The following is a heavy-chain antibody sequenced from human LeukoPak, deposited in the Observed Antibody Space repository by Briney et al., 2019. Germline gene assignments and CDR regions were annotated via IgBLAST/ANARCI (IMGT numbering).Heavy chain of an antibody. CDR2: IYYSGST. D-gene: IGHD3-16*01. CDR1: GGSISSYY. Sequence: SETLSLTCTVSGGSISSYYWSWIRQPPGKGLEWIGYIYYSGSTNYNPSLKSRVTISVGTSKNQFSLKLSSVTAADTAVYYCARVMRLNWFDPWGQGTLVTVSS. J-gene: IGHJ5*02. V-gene: IGHV4-59*01. CDR3: ARVMRLNWFDP.